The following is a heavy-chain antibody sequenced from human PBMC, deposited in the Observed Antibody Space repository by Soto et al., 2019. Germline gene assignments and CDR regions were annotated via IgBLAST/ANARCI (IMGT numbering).Heavy chain of an antibody. Sequence: TGGSLRLSCAASGFTFSSYAMSWVRQAPGKGLEWVSAISGSGGSTYYADSVKGRFTISRDNSKNTLYLQMNSLRAEDTAVYYCAKDPGGITFGGVIAMTFDYWGQGTLVTVSS. CDR1: GFTFSSYA. CDR3: AKDPGGITFGGVIAMTFDY. V-gene: IGHV3-23*01. D-gene: IGHD3-16*02. J-gene: IGHJ4*02. CDR2: ISGSGGST.